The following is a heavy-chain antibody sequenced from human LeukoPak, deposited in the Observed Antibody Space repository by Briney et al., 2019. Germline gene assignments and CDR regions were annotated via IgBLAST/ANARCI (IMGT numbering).Heavy chain of an antibody. Sequence: RAGGSLRLSCAASGFTFNNYWMSWVRQAPGKGLEWVANMNQDGSEKYYVDSVKGRFTISRDNAKNSLYLQMNSLRAEDTAVYYCARSSEGYYYDSSGRGYYFDYWGQGTLVTVSS. CDR1: GFTFNNYW. V-gene: IGHV3-7*01. CDR3: ARSSEGYYYDSSGRGYYFDY. CDR2: MNQDGSEK. D-gene: IGHD3-22*01. J-gene: IGHJ4*02.